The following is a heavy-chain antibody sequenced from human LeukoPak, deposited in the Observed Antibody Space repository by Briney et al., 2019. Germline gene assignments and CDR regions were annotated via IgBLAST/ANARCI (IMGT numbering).Heavy chain of an antibody. D-gene: IGHD2-8*01. V-gene: IGHV3-49*03. Sequence: GRSLRLPCTGSGFTFRGYPISWLRQAPEKGLEWVGYTTTKAHGGTTEFAASVKGRFTISGDDLKSIVYLQMNGLKTEDTAVYSCTRKRCPSGVYPLDYWGQGTLVTVSS. CDR2: TTTKAHGGTT. CDR3: TRKRCPSGVYPLDY. J-gene: IGHJ4*02. CDR1: GFTFRGYP.